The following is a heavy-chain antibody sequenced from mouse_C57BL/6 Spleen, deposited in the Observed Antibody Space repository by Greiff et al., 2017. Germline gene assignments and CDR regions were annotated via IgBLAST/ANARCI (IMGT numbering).Heavy chain of an antibody. D-gene: IGHD1-1*01. CDR3: ARLGIYYYGSSYVGAMDY. Sequence: DVQLVESGGGLVKPGGSLKLSCAASGFTFSSYAMSWVRQTPEKRLEWVATISDGGSYTYYPDNVKGRFTISRDNAKNNLYLQMSHLKSEDTAMYYCARLGIYYYGSSYVGAMDYWGQGTSVTVSS. CDR1: GFTFSSYA. CDR2: ISDGGSYT. V-gene: IGHV5-4*01. J-gene: IGHJ4*01.